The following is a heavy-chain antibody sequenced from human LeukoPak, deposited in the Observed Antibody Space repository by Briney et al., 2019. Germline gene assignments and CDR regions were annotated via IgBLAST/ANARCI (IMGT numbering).Heavy chain of an antibody. J-gene: IGHJ6*04. CDR3: ARPSAAGSYYSGMDV. Sequence: PGESLKISCKGSGYSFSNYWIGWVRQMPGKGLEWMGIIYPGDTDTRYSPSFQGQVTISVDKSISTAYLQWSSLKAPDTAMYYCARPSAAGSYYSGMDVWGKGTTVTVSS. V-gene: IGHV5-51*01. CDR1: GYSFSNYW. CDR2: IYPGDTDT. D-gene: IGHD6-13*01.